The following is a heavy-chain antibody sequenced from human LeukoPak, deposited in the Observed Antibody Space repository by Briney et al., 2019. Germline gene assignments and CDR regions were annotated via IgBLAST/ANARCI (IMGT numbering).Heavy chain of an antibody. CDR2: ISSSSSYI. D-gene: IGHD2-21*01. V-gene: IGHV3-21*01. CDR1: GFTFSSYS. Sequence: PGGSLRLSCAASGFTFSSYSMNWVRQAPGKGLEWVSSISSSSSYIYYADSVKGRFTISRDNAKDSLYLQMNSLRAEDTAVYYCARDLRGDYSYYYMDVWGKGTTVTVSS. J-gene: IGHJ6*03. CDR3: ARDLRGDYSYYYMDV.